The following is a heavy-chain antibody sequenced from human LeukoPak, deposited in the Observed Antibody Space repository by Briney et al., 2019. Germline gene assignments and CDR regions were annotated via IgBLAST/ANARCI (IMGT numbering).Heavy chain of an antibody. CDR3: AREGEYYSESGNLVDASDV. Sequence: ASVKVSCKASGGTFTHYVISWVRQAPGQGLEWMGGIAPISGTPLYSQRFQGRVTISADTSTNTAYMEMSSVTSEDTAVYYCAREGEYYSESGNLVDASDVWGQGTMVIVSA. CDR1: GGTFTHYV. CDR2: IAPISGTP. J-gene: IGHJ3*01. V-gene: IGHV1-69*06. D-gene: IGHD3-10*01.